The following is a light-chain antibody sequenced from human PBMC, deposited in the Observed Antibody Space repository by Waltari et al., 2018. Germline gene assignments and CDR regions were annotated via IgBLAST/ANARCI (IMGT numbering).Light chain of an antibody. CDR2: DAS. V-gene: IGKV1-33*01. J-gene: IGKJ2*01. CDR3: QQYDNLPYT. CDR1: QDIRNN. Sequence: DIQMTQSLSSLSASVGDRVTITCKASQDIRNNLNWYQQKRGRAPKLLIYDASDLEAGVKIRFSGSGSGTDFTLTISSLQPEDIATYYCQQYDNLPYTFGQGTKLEIK.